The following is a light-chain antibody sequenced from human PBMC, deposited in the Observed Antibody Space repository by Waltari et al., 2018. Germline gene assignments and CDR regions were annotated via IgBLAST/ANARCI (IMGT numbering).Light chain of an antibody. Sequence: QSVVTQPPSVSGTPGQRVTISCSGSNSNIGSNDVNWYQQLPGTAPKLLSYNNNQRPSGVPDRFSGSKSGSSASLAISGLQSEDEGDYYCASWDDSLTGSWVFGGGTKLTVL. CDR2: NNN. CDR3: ASWDDSLTGSWV. J-gene: IGLJ3*02. V-gene: IGLV1-44*01. CDR1: NSNIGSND.